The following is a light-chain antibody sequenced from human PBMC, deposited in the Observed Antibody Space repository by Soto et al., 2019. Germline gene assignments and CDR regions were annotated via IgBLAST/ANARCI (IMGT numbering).Light chain of an antibody. J-gene: IGKJ3*01. CDR2: EIS. Sequence: DIQMTQSPSSLSASAGDRVTITCRASQGGGTSLDWYQQKPGKDPKRLIYEISNLQTGVPSRFSGTGSGTEFTLTFSGLQPEDFETYYCLQHTSHPLTFGPGTKVDIK. CDR1: QGGGTS. V-gene: IGKV1-17*01. CDR3: LQHTSHPLT.